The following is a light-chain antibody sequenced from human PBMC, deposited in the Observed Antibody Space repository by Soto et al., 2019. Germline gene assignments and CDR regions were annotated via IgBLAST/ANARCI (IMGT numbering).Light chain of an antibody. CDR1: SSAVGGYNY. CDR2: DVS. CDR3: SSYTSSSTYV. Sequence: QSALTQPASMSGSPGQSITISCTGTSSAVGGYNYVSWYQQHPGKAPKLMIYDVSNRPSGVSNRFSGSKSGNTASLTISGLQAEDEADYYCSSYTSSSTYVFGTGTQLTVL. V-gene: IGLV2-14*01. J-gene: IGLJ1*01.